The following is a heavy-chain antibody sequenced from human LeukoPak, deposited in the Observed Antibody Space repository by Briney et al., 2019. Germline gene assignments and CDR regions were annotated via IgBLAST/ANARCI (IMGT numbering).Heavy chain of an antibody. J-gene: IGHJ4*02. V-gene: IGHV3-23*01. D-gene: IGHD3-10*01. CDR2: ISGSGGST. CDR3: AKDPLVRGATYDY. CDR1: GFSLRSYA. Sequence: PGGSLRLSCAASGFSLRSYAMSWVRQAPGKGLEWVSAISGSGGSTYHADSVKGRFTISRDNSKNMLYLQLNSLRAEDTAVYYCAKDPLVRGATYDYWGQGTLVTVSS.